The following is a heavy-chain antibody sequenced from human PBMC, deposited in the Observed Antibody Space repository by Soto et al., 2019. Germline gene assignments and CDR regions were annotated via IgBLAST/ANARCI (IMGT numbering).Heavy chain of an antibody. CDR3: ARAAMGGSSWPFDY. J-gene: IGHJ4*02. D-gene: IGHD6-13*01. Sequence: QVQLQESGPGLVKPSGTLSLTCAVSGGSISSSNWWSWVRQPPGKGLEWIGEIYHSGSTNYNPSLTSRVTISVETSKNQSSLKLSSVTAADTAVYYCARAAMGGSSWPFDYWGQGTLVTVSS. CDR1: GGSISSSNW. CDR2: IYHSGST. V-gene: IGHV4-4*02.